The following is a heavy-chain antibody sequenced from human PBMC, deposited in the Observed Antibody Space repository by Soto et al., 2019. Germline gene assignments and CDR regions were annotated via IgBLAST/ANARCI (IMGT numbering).Heavy chain of an antibody. CDR2: IRRKISGATT. J-gene: IGHJ4*02. CDR1: GFNFGDYS. D-gene: IGHD3-10*01. V-gene: IGHV3-49*03. CDR3: ARAQGGITGVRGDVEY. Sequence: EVQRVESGGGLVQVGRSLTLSCTASGFNFGDYSMSWFRQAPGKGLEWVNCIRRKISGATTEDAASVRGRFIISRDDSKSVVYRHMTRLKVEDTAVYYCARAQGGITGVRGDVEYWGQGTLVTVSS.